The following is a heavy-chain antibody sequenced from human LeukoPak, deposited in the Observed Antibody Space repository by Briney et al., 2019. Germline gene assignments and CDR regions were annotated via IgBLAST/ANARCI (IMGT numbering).Heavy chain of an antibody. CDR3: AKDLTRIAARPGDWFDP. J-gene: IGHJ5*02. D-gene: IGHD6-6*01. Sequence: GGSLRLSCAASGFTFSSYAMSWVRQAPGKGLEWVSAISGSGGSTYYADSVKGRFTISRDNSKNALYLQMNSLRAEDTAVYYCAKDLTRIAARPGDWFDPWGQGTLVTVSS. V-gene: IGHV3-23*01. CDR1: GFTFSSYA. CDR2: ISGSGGST.